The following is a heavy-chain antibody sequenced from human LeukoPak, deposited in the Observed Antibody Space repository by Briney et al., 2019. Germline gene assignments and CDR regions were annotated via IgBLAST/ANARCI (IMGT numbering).Heavy chain of an antibody. D-gene: IGHD1-20*01. CDR2: TSNKANSYTT. J-gene: IGHJ4*02. CDR3: ATGITGTIDY. V-gene: IGHV3-72*01. CDR1: GFTFSDHY. Sequence: GGFLRLSCAASGFTFSDHYMDWVRQAPGKGLEWVGRTSNKANSYTTQYAASVKGRFTISRDDSKNSLYLQMNSLKTEDTALYYCATGITGTIDYWGQGTLVTVSS.